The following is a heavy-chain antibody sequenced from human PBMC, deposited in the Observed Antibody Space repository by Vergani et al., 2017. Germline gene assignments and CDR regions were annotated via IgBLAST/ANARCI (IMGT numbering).Heavy chain of an antibody. V-gene: IGHV3-23*01. Sequence: EVQLLESGGALLHPGGPLSLSCAASGFTFITIAMIWFPQAPGTGLEGVSAFGGPGGSTYHADSVKGRFTSSRDNSKNTLYLQMNSLRAEDTAVYYCARGRGRFGDLFDYWGQGTLVTVSS. CDR2: FGGPGGST. CDR3: ARGRGRFGDLFDY. D-gene: IGHD3-10*01. CDR1: GFTFITIA. J-gene: IGHJ4*02.